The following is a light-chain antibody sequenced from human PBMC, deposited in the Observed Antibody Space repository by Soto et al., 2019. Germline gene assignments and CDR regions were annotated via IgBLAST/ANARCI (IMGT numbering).Light chain of an antibody. CDR3: QSYDNTLSARYV. Sequence: QSALTQPASVSGSPGQSITISCTGTSSDVGGYNYVSWYQQHPGKAPKVMIYEVSNRPSGVSNRFSGSKSGNTASLAITGLQAEDEGDYYCQSYDNTLSARYVFGTGTKVTVL. CDR1: SSDVGGYNY. J-gene: IGLJ1*01. CDR2: EVS. V-gene: IGLV2-14*01.